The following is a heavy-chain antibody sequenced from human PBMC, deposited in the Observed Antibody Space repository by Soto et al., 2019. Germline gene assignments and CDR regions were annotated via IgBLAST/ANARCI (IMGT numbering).Heavy chain of an antibody. CDR3: ATRTGPYYYAMNV. Sequence: GGSLRLSCAASGFTVRSSYMTWVRQAPGKGLEWVSIINSYGGTYYADSVKGRFTISRDTSKMYLQMNSLRAEDTAVYYCATRTGPYYYAMNVWGQGTTVTVSS. V-gene: IGHV3-53*01. CDR2: INSYGGT. J-gene: IGHJ6*02. D-gene: IGHD4-17*01. CDR1: GFTVRSSY.